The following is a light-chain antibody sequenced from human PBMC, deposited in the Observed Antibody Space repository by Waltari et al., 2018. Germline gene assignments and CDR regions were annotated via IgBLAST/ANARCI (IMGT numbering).Light chain of an antibody. CDR1: RSDVGGFDY. CDR2: EVS. V-gene: IGLV2-8*01. J-gene: IGLJ2*01. Sequence: QSALTQPPSASGSPGQSVTISCTGTRSDVGGFDYVPWYQQHPGKVPRLMIYEVSKRPSGVPDRFSGSKSGNTASLTVSGLQVEDEADYYCSSFAGSSQMLFGGGTKLTVL. CDR3: SSFAGSSQML.